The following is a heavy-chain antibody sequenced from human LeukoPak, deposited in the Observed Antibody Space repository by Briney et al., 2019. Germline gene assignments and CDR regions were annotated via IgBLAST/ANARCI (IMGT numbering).Heavy chain of an antibody. Sequence: ASVKVSCKASGYIFTSYGISWVRQAPGQGLEWMGWISAYNGNTNYAQKLQGRVTMTTDTSTSTAYMELRSLRSDDTAVYYCAEKYSYDHDAFDIWGQGTMVTVSS. CDR1: GYIFTSYG. CDR3: AEKYSYDHDAFDI. J-gene: IGHJ3*02. D-gene: IGHD5-18*01. CDR2: ISAYNGNT. V-gene: IGHV1-18*01.